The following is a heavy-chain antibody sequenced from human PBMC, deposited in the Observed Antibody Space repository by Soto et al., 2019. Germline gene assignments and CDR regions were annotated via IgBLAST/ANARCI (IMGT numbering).Heavy chain of an antibody. CDR2: ISYDGNKK. V-gene: IGHV3-30-3*01. J-gene: IGHJ4*02. Sequence: QVQLVESGGGVVQPGRSLRLSCAASGFPVITYVMYWVRQAPGKGLEWVAVISYDGNKKDYADSVKGRFTISRDTSKNTLKLQMNSLRAEDTAVDSCARGALTGTLPPYDYWGQGTLVTVSS. D-gene: IGHD1-20*01. CDR3: ARGALTGTLPPYDY. CDR1: GFPVITYV.